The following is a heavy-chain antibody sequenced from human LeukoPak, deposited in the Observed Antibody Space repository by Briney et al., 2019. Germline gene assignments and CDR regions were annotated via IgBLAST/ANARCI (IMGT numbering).Heavy chain of an antibody. CDR2: IYYSGST. V-gene: IGHV4-39*07. CDR3: AREARSGYEGFWSDP. J-gene: IGHJ5*02. Sequence: NAGGSLRLSCAASGFTFSSYGMSWVRQPPGKGLEWIGSIYYSGSTYYNLSLKSRVTISVDTSKNQFSLKLSSVTAADTAVYYCAREARSGYEGFWSDPWGQGTVVTVSS. D-gene: IGHD5-12*01. CDR1: GFTFSSYG.